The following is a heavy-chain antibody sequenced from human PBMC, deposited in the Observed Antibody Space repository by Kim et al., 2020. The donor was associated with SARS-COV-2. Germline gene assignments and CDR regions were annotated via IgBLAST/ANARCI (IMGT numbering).Heavy chain of an antibody. CDR2: ISSSSNYI. Sequence: GGSLRLSCAASGFTFSTYSMNWVRQAPGKGLEWVSSISSSSNYIYYADSVKGRFTISRDNAKNSLYLQMNSLRAEDTAVYYCARVPRYYDFWSGYVDDAFDIWGRGTMVTVSS. V-gene: IGHV3-21*01. CDR3: ARVPRYYDFWSGYVDDAFDI. J-gene: IGHJ3*02. D-gene: IGHD3-3*01. CDR1: GFTFSTYS.